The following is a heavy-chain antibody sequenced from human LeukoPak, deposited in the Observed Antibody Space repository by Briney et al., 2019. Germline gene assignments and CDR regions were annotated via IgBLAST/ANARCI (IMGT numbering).Heavy chain of an antibody. CDR1: GFTFTGYY. Sequence: ASVKVSCKASGFTFTGYYIHWVRQAPGQGLEWMGYIDPHSGGTNSPQKFQGRVTMTTDTSISAAYMELSSLISDDTAMYYCVREGNELLSKNFDYWGQGTLVTVSS. CDR3: VREGNELLSKNFDY. D-gene: IGHD2-21*02. V-gene: IGHV1-2*02. CDR2: IDPHSGGT. J-gene: IGHJ4*02.